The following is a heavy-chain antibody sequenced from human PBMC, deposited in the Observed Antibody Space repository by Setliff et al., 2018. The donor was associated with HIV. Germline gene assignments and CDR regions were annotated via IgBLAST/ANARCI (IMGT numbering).Heavy chain of an antibody. CDR3: AREDARSGPGWTPGLFDS. D-gene: IGHD2-15*01. V-gene: IGHV4-38-2*01. CDR1: GYSISSDYC. J-gene: IGHJ5*01. CDR2: MCHGGNNN. Sequence: SETLSLTCGVSGYSISSDYCWGWIRQPPGKGLEWIGNMCHGGNNNYYNPSLRSRVTMSLDTSTNQFSLNLNSVTAADTAVYYCAREDARSGPGWTPGLFDSWGQGSQVTVSS.